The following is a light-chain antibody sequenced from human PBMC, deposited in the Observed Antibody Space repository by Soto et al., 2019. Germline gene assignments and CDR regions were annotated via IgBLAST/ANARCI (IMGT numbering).Light chain of an antibody. CDR1: NSNIGTYT. CDR2: TEN. V-gene: IGLV1-44*01. Sequence: QSVLTQPPSSSGTPGQRVTISCSGSNSNIGTYTVNWYQQLPGTAPKLLLYTENQRPSGVPDRFSGSKSGTSASLAISGLRSDDEADYYCATWDDSLSAAVFGGGTKVTVL. CDR3: ATWDDSLSAAV. J-gene: IGLJ3*02.